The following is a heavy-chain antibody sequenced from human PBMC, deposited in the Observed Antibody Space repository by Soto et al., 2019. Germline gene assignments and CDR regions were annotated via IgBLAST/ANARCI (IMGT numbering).Heavy chain of an antibody. V-gene: IGHV4-4*07. J-gene: IGHJ4*02. CDR3: VRASMPKAHFDS. D-gene: IGHD2-2*01. Sequence: QMQLQESGPGLVKPSETLSLTCTVSGGSIRGYYWSWSRQSAGMGLERIGRMHTSGSTNYNPSLKSRVTFSVDMSKNQISLKLTSVTAADTALYYCVRASMPKAHFDSWGQGTLVTVSS. CDR2: MHTSGST. CDR1: GGSIRGYY.